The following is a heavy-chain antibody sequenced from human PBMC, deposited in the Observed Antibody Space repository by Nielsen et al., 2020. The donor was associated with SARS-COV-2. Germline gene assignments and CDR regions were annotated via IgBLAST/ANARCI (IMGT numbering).Heavy chain of an antibody. J-gene: IGHJ4*02. CDR2: IRTNAHGGTT. CDR3: TRVYYYGSGSLDY. D-gene: IGHD3-10*01. Sequence: GESLKISCTASGFTFGDYAVMWVRQAPGKGLEWVGFIRTNAHGGTTEYAASVKGRFTISRDDSKSIAYLQMNSLKTEDTAVYYCTRVYYYGSGSLDYWGQGTLVTVSS. CDR1: GFTFGDYA. V-gene: IGHV3-49*04.